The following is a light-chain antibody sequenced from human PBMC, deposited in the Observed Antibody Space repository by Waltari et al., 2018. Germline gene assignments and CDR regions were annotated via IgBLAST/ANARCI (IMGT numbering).Light chain of an antibody. CDR1: SSNIRTNS. CDR2: TNV. Sequence: QSVLTQHPSASGTPGQRVTLSCSGGSSNIRTNSVHWYQQLPGTAPKLLIFTNVHRPSGVPDRFSGSKSGTSASLAISGLQSEDEADYYCAAWDDSLNIWVFGGGTKLTVL. CDR3: AAWDDSLNIWV. J-gene: IGLJ3*02. V-gene: IGLV1-44*01.